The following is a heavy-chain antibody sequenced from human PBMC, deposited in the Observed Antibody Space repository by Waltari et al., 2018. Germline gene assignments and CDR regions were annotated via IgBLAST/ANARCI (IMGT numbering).Heavy chain of an antibody. CDR2: VSYSGTT. Sequence: QLQLQESGPRLVRPSETLSFIFRVSGFSITRHRPYWAWFRKFPGQVLEWIGTVSYSGTTYISPYLKRRVSVSRDTSKNQVSLILGSVTAADMAVYYCATYIGASVGTAAFDVWGQGTMVTVSS. CDR1: GFSITRHRPY. D-gene: IGHD5-12*01. J-gene: IGHJ3*01. V-gene: IGHV4-39*01. CDR3: ATYIGASVGTAAFDV.